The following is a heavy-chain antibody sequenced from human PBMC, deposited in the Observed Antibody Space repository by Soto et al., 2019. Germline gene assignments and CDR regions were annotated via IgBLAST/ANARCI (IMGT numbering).Heavy chain of an antibody. CDR2: IYPGDSDT. CDR3: ARGGSYDSSGYLSWLDP. Sequence: PGESLKISCKGSGYSFTSHWIGWVRQMPGKGLEWMGIIYPGDSDTTYSPSFQGQVIISADKSISTAYLQWSSLKASDTAMYYCARGGSYDSSGYLSWLDPWGQGTLVTVS. CDR1: GYSFTSHW. D-gene: IGHD3-22*01. J-gene: IGHJ5*02. V-gene: IGHV5-51*01.